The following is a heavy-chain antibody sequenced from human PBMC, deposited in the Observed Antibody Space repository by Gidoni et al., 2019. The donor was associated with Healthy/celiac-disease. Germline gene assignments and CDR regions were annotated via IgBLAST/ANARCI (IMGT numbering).Heavy chain of an antibody. CDR3: AKMVSTDYYDSSSGDY. CDR2: ISYDGSNK. D-gene: IGHD3-22*01. J-gene: IGHJ4*02. V-gene: IGHV3-30*18. Sequence: WVAVISYDGSNKYYADSVKGRFTISRDNSKNTLYLQMNSLRAEDTAVYYCAKMVSTDYYDSSSGDYWGQGTLVTVSS.